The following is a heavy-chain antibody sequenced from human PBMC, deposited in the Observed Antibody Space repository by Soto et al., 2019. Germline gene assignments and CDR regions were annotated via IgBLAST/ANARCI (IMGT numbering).Heavy chain of an antibody. CDR3: ARDPGHGLDV. D-gene: IGHD1-1*01. J-gene: IGHJ6*02. Sequence: GGSLRLSCAASGFTVSNNYMSWVRQPPGKGLEWVSVMYSGGSTYCADSVKGRFTISRDNSKNTLYLQMNSLRAEDTAVYYCARDPGHGLDVWGQGTTVTVSS. V-gene: IGHV3-53*01. CDR1: GFTVSNNY. CDR2: MYSGGST.